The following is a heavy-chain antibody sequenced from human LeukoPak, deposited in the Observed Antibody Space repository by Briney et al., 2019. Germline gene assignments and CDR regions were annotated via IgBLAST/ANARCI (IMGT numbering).Heavy chain of an antibody. CDR1: GFTFSSYG. CDR3: ANTEITMVRGVIRGDAFDI. CDR2: ISYDGSNK. J-gene: IGHJ3*02. V-gene: IGHV3-30*18. D-gene: IGHD3-10*01. Sequence: GRSLRLSCAASGFTFSSYGMHWVRQAPGKGLEWVGIISYDGSNKYYADSVKGRFTISRDNSKNTLYLQMNSLRAEDTAVYYCANTEITMVRGVIRGDAFDIWGQGTMVTVSS.